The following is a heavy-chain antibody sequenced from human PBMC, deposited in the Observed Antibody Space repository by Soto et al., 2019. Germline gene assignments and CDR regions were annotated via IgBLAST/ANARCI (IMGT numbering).Heavy chain of an antibody. J-gene: IGHJ3*02. CDR2: ISSSAGIT. D-gene: IGHD1-1*01. Sequence: PGGSLRLSCAASGFTFSNYAINWVRQSPGKGLEWVSVISSSAGITYYADSVKGRFTITRDNAKNSLYLQMNSLRAEDTAVYYCARDSAGTQPPDDAFDIWGQGTMVTVSS. V-gene: IGHV3-23*01. CDR1: GFTFSNYA. CDR3: ARDSAGTQPPDDAFDI.